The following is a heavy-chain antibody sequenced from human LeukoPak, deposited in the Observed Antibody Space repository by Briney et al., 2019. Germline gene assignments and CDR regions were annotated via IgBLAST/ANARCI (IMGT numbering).Heavy chain of an antibody. D-gene: IGHD3-10*01. CDR1: GFIFSNYG. V-gene: IGHV3-21*06. CDR2: ISFSSTHI. Sequence: PGGSLRLSCAASGFIFSNYGMSWVRQAPGKVLEWVSSISFSSTHIYYADSIQGRFTISRDNAENSLYLQMDSLRAEDTAVYYCASSVEVRGVPGYWGQGTLVTVSS. CDR3: ASSVEVRGVPGY. J-gene: IGHJ4*02.